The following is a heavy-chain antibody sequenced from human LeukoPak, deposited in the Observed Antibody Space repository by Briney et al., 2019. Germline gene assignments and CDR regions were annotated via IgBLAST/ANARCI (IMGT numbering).Heavy chain of an antibody. Sequence: SETLSLTCAVSGYSITSGYYWGWIREPPGKGLEWIGSIYHGGSTYYNPSVKSRSTISVDTSKNHFSLKLSSVTAADTAVYYCARPRGSCSGGSCYYYYFDYWGQGTLVTVSS. CDR1: GYSITSGYY. V-gene: IGHV4-38-2*01. CDR2: IYHGGST. CDR3: ARPRGSCSGGSCYYYYFDY. D-gene: IGHD2-15*01. J-gene: IGHJ4*02.